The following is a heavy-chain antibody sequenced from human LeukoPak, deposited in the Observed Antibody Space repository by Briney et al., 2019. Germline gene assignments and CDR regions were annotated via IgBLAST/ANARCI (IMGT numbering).Heavy chain of an antibody. J-gene: IGHJ4*02. Sequence: SETPSLTCTVSGVSISSSNSYWGWIRQPPGKGLEWIGSIYYSGNTYYNASLKSQVSISIDTSKNQFSLRLTSVTAADTAVYYCARQTGSGLFILPGGQGTLVTVSS. CDR1: GVSISSSNSY. V-gene: IGHV4-39*01. D-gene: IGHD3/OR15-3a*01. CDR2: IYYSGNT. CDR3: ARQTGSGLFILP.